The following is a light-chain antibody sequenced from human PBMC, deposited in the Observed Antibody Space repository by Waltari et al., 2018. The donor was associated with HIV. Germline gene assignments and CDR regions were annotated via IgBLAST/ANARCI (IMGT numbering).Light chain of an antibody. J-gene: IGLJ2*01. CDR2: RNN. Sequence: SVLTQPPSASGTPGQRVTISCSGSTSNIGSNDVFWYQHLPGAAPKLLIHRNNPRRAGGPSEFLGSTAAAAASLPIIGLRSEDEAAYYCGAWDEGLRGVLFGGGTKVAVL. V-gene: IGLV1-47*01. CDR1: TSNIGSND. CDR3: GAWDEGLRGVL.